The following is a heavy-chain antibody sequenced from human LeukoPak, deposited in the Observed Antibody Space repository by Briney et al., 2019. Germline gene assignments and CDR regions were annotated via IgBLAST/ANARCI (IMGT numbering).Heavy chain of an antibody. J-gene: IGHJ6*03. CDR3: ARDQFSSGKVYYYYYMDV. CDR1: GFTFSSYW. Sequence: GGSLRLSCAASGFTFSSYWMSWVRQAPGKGLEWVADIKQDGSEKYYVDSVKGRFTISRDNAKNSLYLQMNSLRAEDTAVYYCARDQFSSGKVYYYYYMDVWGKGTTVTVSS. CDR2: IKQDGSEK. D-gene: IGHD4-23*01. V-gene: IGHV3-7*01.